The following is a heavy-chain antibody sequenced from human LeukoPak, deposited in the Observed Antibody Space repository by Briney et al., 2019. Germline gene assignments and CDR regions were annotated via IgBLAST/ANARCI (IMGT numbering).Heavy chain of an antibody. CDR1: GGSFSGYY. CDR2: INHSGGT. Sequence: PSETLSLTCAVYGGSFSGYYWSWIRQPPGKGLEWIGEINHSGGTNYNPSLKSRVTISVDTSKNQFSLKLSSVTAADTAVYYCARVTYNYYDSSGYNFWGQGTLVTVSS. CDR3: ARVTYNYYDSSGYNF. V-gene: IGHV4-34*01. J-gene: IGHJ4*02. D-gene: IGHD3-22*01.